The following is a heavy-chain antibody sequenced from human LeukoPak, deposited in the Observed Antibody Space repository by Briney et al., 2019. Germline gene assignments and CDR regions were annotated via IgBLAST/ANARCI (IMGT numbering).Heavy chain of an antibody. CDR1: GYTFTSYA. D-gene: IGHD2-15*01. CDR2: INAGNGNT. V-gene: IGHV1-3*01. Sequence: ASVKVSCKASGYTFTSYAMHWVHQAPGQRLEWMGWINAGNGNTKYSQKFQGRVTITRDTSASTAYMELSSLRSEDTAVYYCARGSPRYCSGGSCLTYWGQGTLVTVSS. CDR3: ARGSPRYCSGGSCLTY. J-gene: IGHJ4*02.